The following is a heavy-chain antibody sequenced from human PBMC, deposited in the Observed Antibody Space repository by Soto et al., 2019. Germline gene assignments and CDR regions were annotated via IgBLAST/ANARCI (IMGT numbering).Heavy chain of an antibody. CDR3: AKDRRAGGPSAFHFDF. J-gene: IGHJ5*01. CDR1: GFKFSNYA. V-gene: IGHV3-23*01. CDR2: ISATGGGT. Sequence: GWSLGLSCAASGFKFSNYAMSWVRQAPGKGLEWVSLISATGGGTYYADSVKGRFTISRDNSHNTLYLQVHSLTAEDTALYYCAKDRRAGGPSAFHFDFWGHGAQVTVSS. D-gene: IGHD3-16*01.